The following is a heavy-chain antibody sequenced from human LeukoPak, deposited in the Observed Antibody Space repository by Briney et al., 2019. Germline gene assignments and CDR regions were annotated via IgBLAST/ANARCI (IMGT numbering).Heavy chain of an antibody. CDR2: IKSDESST. Sequence: PGGSLRLSCAASGFTFSRSWMHWVRQAPGEGLVWVSRIKSDESSTTYADSVKGRFTISRDNAKNTVYLQMNSLGVEDTAVYYCARDGEAASGYASGGFDSWGQGTLVTVSS. V-gene: IGHV3-74*01. CDR3: ARDGEAASGYASGGFDS. J-gene: IGHJ4*02. CDR1: GFTFSRSW. D-gene: IGHD5-12*01.